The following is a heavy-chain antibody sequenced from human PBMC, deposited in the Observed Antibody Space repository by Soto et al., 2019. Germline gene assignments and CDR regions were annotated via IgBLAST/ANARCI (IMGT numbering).Heavy chain of an antibody. CDR2: ITSYGDTT. J-gene: IGHJ4*02. Sequence: GGSLRLSCAASGFTFSTYAMSWVRQAPGKGLEWVSGITSYGDTTYYADSVKGRFSISRDNSKNTLYLQMNGLRVEDTAVYYCANSPTTVAGTNYYFDYWGQGTLVTVSS. CDR3: ANSPTTVAGTNYYFDY. CDR1: GFTFSTYA. V-gene: IGHV3-23*01. D-gene: IGHD6-19*01.